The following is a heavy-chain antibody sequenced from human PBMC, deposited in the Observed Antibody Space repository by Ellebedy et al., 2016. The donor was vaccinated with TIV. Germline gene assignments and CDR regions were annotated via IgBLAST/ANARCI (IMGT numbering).Heavy chain of an antibody. CDR1: GFTFSSYS. J-gene: IGHJ4*02. D-gene: IGHD3-9*01. CDR3: AKEPNYDILTVDGGS. Sequence: PGGSLRLSCAASGFTFSSYSMNWVRQAPGKGLEWVSAISGSGGSTYYADSVKGRFTISRDNSKNTLYLQMNSLRAEDTAVYYCAKEPNYDILTVDGGSWGQGTLVTVSS. V-gene: IGHV3-23*01. CDR2: ISGSGGST.